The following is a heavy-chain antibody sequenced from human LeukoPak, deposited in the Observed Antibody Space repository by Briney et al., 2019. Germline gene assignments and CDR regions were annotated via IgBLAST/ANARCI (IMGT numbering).Heavy chain of an antibody. D-gene: IGHD2-2*02. CDR1: GYTFTGYY. CDR2: INPNSGGT. V-gene: IGHV1-2*02. J-gene: IGHJ4*02. Sequence: ASVKVSCKASGYTFTGYYMQWVRQAPGQGLEWMGWINPNSGGTNYAQKFQGRVTMTRDTSISTAYMELSRLRSDDTAVYYCARAWIRYCSSTSCYIMTYWGQGTLFTVSS. CDR3: ARAWIRYCSSTSCYIMTY.